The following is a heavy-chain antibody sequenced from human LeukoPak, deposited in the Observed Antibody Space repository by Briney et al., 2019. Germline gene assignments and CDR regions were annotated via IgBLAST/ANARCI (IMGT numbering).Heavy chain of an antibody. J-gene: IGHJ4*02. D-gene: IGHD2-2*02. Sequence: GGSLRLSCAASGFTFSSYAMSWVRQAPGKGLEWVSAISGSGGSTYYADSVKGRFTISRDNSKNTLYPQMNSLRAEDTAVYYCAKDLPIVVVPAAIPSFDYWGQGTLVTVSS. CDR2: ISGSGGST. CDR1: GFTFSSYA. V-gene: IGHV3-23*01. CDR3: AKDLPIVVVPAAIPSFDY.